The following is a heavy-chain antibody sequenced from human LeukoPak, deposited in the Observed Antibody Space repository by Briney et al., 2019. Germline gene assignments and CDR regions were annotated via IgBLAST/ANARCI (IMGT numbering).Heavy chain of an antibody. J-gene: IGHJ4*02. CDR3: ARRSRLYKHETTGYHDS. CDR1: GDYITTTNYY. D-gene: IGHD3-9*01. Sequence: SETLSLTCNVSGDYITTTNYYWAWVRQPPGKGLEWLASVFYSGTTYYNPSLKSRVIISMDTSRKQISLKLSSVTATDTAIYYCARRSRLYKHETTGYHDSWGQGTLVTVYS. V-gene: IGHV4-39*01. CDR2: VFYSGTT.